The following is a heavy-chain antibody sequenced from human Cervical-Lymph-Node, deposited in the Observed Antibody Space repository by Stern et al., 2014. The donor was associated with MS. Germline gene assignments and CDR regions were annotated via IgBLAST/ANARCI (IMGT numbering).Heavy chain of an antibody. CDR1: GFTFSSYG. CDR2: IWYDGSNK. Sequence: MQLVESGGGVVQPGRSLRLSCAASGFTFSSYGMHWVRQAPGKGLEWVAVIWYDGSNKYYADPVKGRLPISRDNSKNTLYLQMNSLRAEDTAVYYCARDRTYDSSGFDYYYYGMDVWGQGTTVTVSS. V-gene: IGHV3-33*01. J-gene: IGHJ6*02. CDR3: ARDRTYDSSGFDYYYYGMDV. D-gene: IGHD3-22*01.